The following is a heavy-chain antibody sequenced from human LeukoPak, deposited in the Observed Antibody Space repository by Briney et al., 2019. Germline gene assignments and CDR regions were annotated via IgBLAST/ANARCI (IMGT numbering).Heavy chain of an antibody. CDR2: INHSGST. CDR3: ARGSISRLENWFDP. V-gene: IGHV4-34*01. J-gene: IGHJ5*02. Sequence: SETLSLTCAVYGGSFSGYYWSWIRQSPGKGLEWIGEINHSGSTNYNPSLKSRVTISVDTSKKQCSLKLSSVTASDTAVYYCARGSISRLENWFDPWGQGTLVTVSS. D-gene: IGHD3-16*01. CDR1: GGSFSGYY.